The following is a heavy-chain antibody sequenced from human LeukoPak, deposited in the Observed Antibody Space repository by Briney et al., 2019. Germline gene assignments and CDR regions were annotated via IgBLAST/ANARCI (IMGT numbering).Heavy chain of an antibody. D-gene: IGHD2-21*01. V-gene: IGHV4-34*01. CDR1: GGSFSGYY. CDR3: AREHGGGPRS. CDR2: INHSGST. J-gene: IGHJ5*02. Sequence: SETLSLTCAVYGGSFSGYYWSWIRQPPGKGLEWIGEINHSGSTNYNPSLKSRVTISVDTSKNQFSLKLSSVTAADTAVYYCAREHGGGPRSWGQGTLVTVSS.